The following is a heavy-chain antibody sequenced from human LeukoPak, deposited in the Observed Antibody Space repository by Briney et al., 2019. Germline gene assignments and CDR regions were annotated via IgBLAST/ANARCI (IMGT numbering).Heavy chain of an antibody. CDR2: IYSGGST. D-gene: IGHD6-19*01. J-gene: IGHJ5*02. CDR1: GFTVSSNY. V-gene: IGHV3-53*01. CDR3: AAASSGSPFDWFDP. Sequence: GGSLRLSCAASGFTVSSNYMSGVRQAPGKGLEWVSVIYSGGSTYYADSVKGRFTISRDNSKNTLYLQMNSLRAEDTAVYYCAAASSGSPFDWFDPWGQGTLVTVSS.